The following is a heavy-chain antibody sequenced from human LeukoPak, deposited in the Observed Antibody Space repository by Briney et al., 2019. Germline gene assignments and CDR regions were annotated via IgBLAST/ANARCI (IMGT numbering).Heavy chain of an antibody. Sequence: PSETLSLTCTVSGGSISSSSYYWGWIRQPPGKGLEWIGTIYYTGNTYYNPSLKSRVTISVDTSKNQFSLNLNSVTAADTAVYYCARDSHQYCAGGSCYSGGWFDPWGQGTLVTVSS. CDR1: GGSISSSSYY. V-gene: IGHV4-39*07. CDR2: IYYTGNT. J-gene: IGHJ5*02. CDR3: ARDSHQYCAGGSCYSGGWFDP. D-gene: IGHD2-15*01.